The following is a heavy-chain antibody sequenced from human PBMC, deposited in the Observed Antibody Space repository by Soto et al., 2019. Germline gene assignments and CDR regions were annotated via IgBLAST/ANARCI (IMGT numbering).Heavy chain of an antibody. D-gene: IGHD3-3*01. V-gene: IGHV4-39*01. J-gene: IGHJ6*02. CDR2: IYYSGRT. CDR1: DGATSRKPCY. Sequence: TDGATSRKPCYLSCLRLETEKGLEWIGSIYYSGRTYYNPSLKSRVTISVDTSKNQFSLKLSSVTAADTAVYYCARDNTILGVGNPYYFYGIATWG. CDR3: ARDNTILGVGNPYYFYGIAT.